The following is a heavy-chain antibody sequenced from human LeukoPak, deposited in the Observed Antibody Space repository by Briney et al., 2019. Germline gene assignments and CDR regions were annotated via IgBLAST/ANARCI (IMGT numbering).Heavy chain of an antibody. CDR2: IYYSGST. J-gene: IGHJ4*02. Sequence: SQTLSLNCTVSGGSISSGDYYWSWIRQPPGKGLEWIGYIYYSGSTYYNPSLKSRVTISVDTSKNQFSLKLSSVTAADTAVYYCARGGGGGSPLDYWGQGTLVTVSS. D-gene: IGHD2-15*01. CDR1: GGSISSGDYY. CDR3: ARGGGGGSPLDY. V-gene: IGHV4-30-4*01.